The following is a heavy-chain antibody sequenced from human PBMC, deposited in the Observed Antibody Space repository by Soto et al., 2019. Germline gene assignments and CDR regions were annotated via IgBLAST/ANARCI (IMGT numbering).Heavy chain of an antibody. Sequence: GGSLRLSCAASGFTFDDYGMSWVRQAPGKGLEWVSGITWNGGSTNYADSVKGRFTISRDNAKNSLYLQMNSLRAEDTALYHCARLYCTNGVCMYYFDYWGQGTLVTVSS. V-gene: IGHV3-20*01. CDR3: ARLYCTNGVCMYYFDY. CDR2: ITWNGGST. CDR1: GFTFDDYG. D-gene: IGHD2-8*01. J-gene: IGHJ4*02.